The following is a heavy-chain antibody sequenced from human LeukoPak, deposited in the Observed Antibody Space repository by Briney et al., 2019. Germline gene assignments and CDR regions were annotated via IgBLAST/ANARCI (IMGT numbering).Heavy chain of an antibody. CDR2: IWYDGSNK. CDR3: ARDGAKVRQLGGYYYYGMDV. Sequence: GGSLRLSCAASGFTFSSYGMHWVRQAPGKGLEWVAVIWYDGSNKYYADSVKGRFTISRDNSKNTLYLQMNSLRAEDTAVYYCARDGAKVRQLGGYYYYGMDVWGQGTTVTVSS. J-gene: IGHJ6*02. D-gene: IGHD6-13*01. CDR1: GFTFSSYG. V-gene: IGHV3-33*01.